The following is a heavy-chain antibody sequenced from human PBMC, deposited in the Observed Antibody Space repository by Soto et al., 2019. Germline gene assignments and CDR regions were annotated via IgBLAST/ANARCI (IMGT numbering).Heavy chain of an antibody. J-gene: IGHJ6*02. D-gene: IGHD2-15*01. CDR3: AREGRGYCSGGSCYSWNYYYGMDV. CDR2: INPNSGGT. CDR1: GYTFTSYA. Sequence: ASVKASFKASGYTFTSYAMHWVRQAPGQRLEWMGWINPNSGGTKYSQKFQGWVTMTRDTSISTAYMELSRLRSDDTAVYYCAREGRGYCSGGSCYSWNYYYGMDVWGQGTTVTVSS. V-gene: IGHV1-2*04.